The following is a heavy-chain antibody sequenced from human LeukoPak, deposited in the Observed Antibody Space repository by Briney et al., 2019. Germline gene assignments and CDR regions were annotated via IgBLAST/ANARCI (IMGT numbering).Heavy chain of an antibody. CDR2: INHSGST. J-gene: IGHJ5*02. V-gene: IGHV4-34*01. Sequence: PSETLSLTCAVYGGSFSGYYWSWIRQPPGKGLEWIGEINHSGSTNYNPPLKSRVTISVDTSKNQFSLKLSSVTAADTAVYYCARGGNWFDPWGQGTLVTVSS. CDR3: ARGGNWFDP. CDR1: GGSFSGYY.